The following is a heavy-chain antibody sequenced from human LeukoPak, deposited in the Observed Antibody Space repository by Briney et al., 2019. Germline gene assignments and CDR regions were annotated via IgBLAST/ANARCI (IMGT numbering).Heavy chain of an antibody. CDR3: ARDGAGSSSWNITERDAFDI. CDR2: INPNSGGT. D-gene: IGHD6-13*01. J-gene: IGHJ3*02. Sequence: RASVTVSCKASGYTFTGYYMHWVRQAPGHGLEWMGWINPNSGGTNYAQKFQGRVTMTRDTSISTAYMELSRLRSDDSAVYYCARDGAGSSSWNITERDAFDIWGQGTMVTVSS. CDR1: GYTFTGYY. V-gene: IGHV1-2*02.